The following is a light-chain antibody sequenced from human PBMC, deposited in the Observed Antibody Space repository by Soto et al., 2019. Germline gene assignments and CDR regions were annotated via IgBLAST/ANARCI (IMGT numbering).Light chain of an antibody. CDR1: RNINNY. CDR3: QHTYSPPFT. V-gene: IGKV1-39*01. J-gene: IGKJ2*01. Sequence: DIQLTQSPSSLSASVGDRVTITCRASRNINNYVNWYQHKPGKAPNLLNYGASSVQGGVPSRFSASGSGIHFTLTISSLQPEDFATYYCQHTYSPPFTFGQGTKLEIK. CDR2: GAS.